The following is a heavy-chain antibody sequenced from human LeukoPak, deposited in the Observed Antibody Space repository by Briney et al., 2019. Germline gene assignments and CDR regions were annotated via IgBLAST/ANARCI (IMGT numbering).Heavy chain of an antibody. V-gene: IGHV5-51*01. CDR3: ARLADIVATTYYYYYMDV. Sequence: ASVKISCKGSGYSFTSYWIGWVRQMPGKGLEWMGIIYPGDSDTRYSPSFLGQVTVSADKSISTAYLQWSSLKASDTAMYYCARLADIVATTYYYYYMDVWGKGTTVTVSS. CDR2: IYPGDSDT. CDR1: GYSFTSYW. J-gene: IGHJ6*03. D-gene: IGHD5-12*01.